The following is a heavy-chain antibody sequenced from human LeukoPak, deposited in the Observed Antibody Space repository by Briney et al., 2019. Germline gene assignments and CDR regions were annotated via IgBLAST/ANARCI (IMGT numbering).Heavy chain of an antibody. CDR3: ARGDRYDSSGYSVGGYFDY. J-gene: IGHJ4*02. CDR1: GLTVSINY. Sequence: GGSLRLSCAASGLTVSINYMSRDRQAPGPGLEWVSVIYSGGSTYYADSVKGRFTISRHNSKNTLYLQMNSLRAEDTVVYYCARGDRYDSSGYSVGGYFDYWGQGTLVTVSS. D-gene: IGHD3-22*01. V-gene: IGHV3-53*04. CDR2: IYSGGST.